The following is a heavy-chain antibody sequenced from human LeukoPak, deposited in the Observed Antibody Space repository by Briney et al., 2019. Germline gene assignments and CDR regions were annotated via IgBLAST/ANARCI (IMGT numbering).Heavy chain of an antibody. CDR2: IYYSGNT. D-gene: IGHD1-7*01. CDR1: SDSVSSSNYY. CDR3: ARHVRTTTNLNYYGMDV. V-gene: IGHV4-39*01. J-gene: IGHJ6*02. Sequence: SETLSLTCTVSSDSVSSSNYYWGWIRQPPGKGLEWIGNIYYSGNTYYNPSLMSRVTISVDTSKNQFSLKLSSVTAADTAVYYCARHVRTTTNLNYYGMDVWGQGTRVTVSS.